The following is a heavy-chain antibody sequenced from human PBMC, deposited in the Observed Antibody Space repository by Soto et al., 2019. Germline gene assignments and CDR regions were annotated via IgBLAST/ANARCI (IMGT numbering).Heavy chain of an antibody. CDR2: IYYRGST. V-gene: IGHV4-31*01. Sequence: QVQLQGSGPGLVKPSQTLSLTCTVSGGSISSGGYYWSWIRQHPGKGLEWIGYIYYRGSTYYKPXXXXXXXXXXXXXXXXXXXXXXXXXXXXTAVYYCAREPLTWGQGTLVTVSS. J-gene: IGHJ4*02. CDR1: GGSISSGGYY. CDR3: AREPLT. D-gene: IGHD3-10*01.